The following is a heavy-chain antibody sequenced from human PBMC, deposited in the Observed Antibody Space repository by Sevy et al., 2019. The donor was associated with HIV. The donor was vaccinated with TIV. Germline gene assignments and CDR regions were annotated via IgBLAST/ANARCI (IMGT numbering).Heavy chain of an antibody. J-gene: IGHJ4*02. CDR3: ARGFFAISGDTYAGHY. D-gene: IGHD2-21*01. CDR1: GFTFSTFT. V-gene: IGHV3-30*04. Sequence: GGSLRLSCAASGFTFSTFTMHWVRQAPGKGLEWVAVISYDGRNKYYADSVKGRFTISRDNSKNTLYLQMNSVRAQDTAVYYCARGFFAISGDTYAGHYWGQGTLVTVSS. CDR2: ISYDGRNK.